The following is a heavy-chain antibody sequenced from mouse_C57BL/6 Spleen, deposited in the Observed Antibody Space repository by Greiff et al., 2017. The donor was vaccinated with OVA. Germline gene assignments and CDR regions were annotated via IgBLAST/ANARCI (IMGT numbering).Heavy chain of an antibody. D-gene: IGHD1-1*01. CDR1: GYTFTSYG. CDR3: ARGGGGSPPAWFAY. Sequence: VQRVESGAELARPGASVKLSCKASGYTFTSYGISWVKQRTGQGLEWIGEIYPRSGNTYYNEKFKGKATLTADKSSSTAYMELRSLTSEDSAVYFCARGGGGSPPAWFAYWGQGTLVTVSA. J-gene: IGHJ3*01. CDR2: IYPRSGNT. V-gene: IGHV1-81*01.